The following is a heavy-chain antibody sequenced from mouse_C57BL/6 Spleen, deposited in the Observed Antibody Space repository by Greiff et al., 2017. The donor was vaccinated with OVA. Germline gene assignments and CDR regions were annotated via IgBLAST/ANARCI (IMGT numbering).Heavy chain of an antibody. D-gene: IGHD2-2*01. CDR2: IDPSDSYT. CDR3: ARGGDYGYDGWFAY. J-gene: IGHJ3*01. Sequence: QVQLQQSGAELVKPGASVKLSCKASGYTFTSYWMQWVKQRPGQGLEWIGEIDPSDSYTNYNQKFKGKATLTVDTSSSTAYMQLSSLTSEDSAVYYCARGGDYGYDGWFAYWGQGTLVTVSA. CDR1: GYTFTSYW. V-gene: IGHV1-50*01.